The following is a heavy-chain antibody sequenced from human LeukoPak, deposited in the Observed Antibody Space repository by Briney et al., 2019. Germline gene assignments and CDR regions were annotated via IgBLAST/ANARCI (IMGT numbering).Heavy chain of an antibody. V-gene: IGHV4-34*01. CDR2: INHSGST. CDR1: GGSFSGYY. D-gene: IGHD3-16*02. CDR3: ARGDVFGGVIVPFDC. Sequence: SETLSLTCAVYGGSFSGYYWSWIRQPPGKGLEWIGEINHSGSTNYNPSLKSRVTISVDTSKNQFSLKLSSVTAADTAVYYCARGDVFGGVIVPFDCWGQGTLVTVSS. J-gene: IGHJ4*02.